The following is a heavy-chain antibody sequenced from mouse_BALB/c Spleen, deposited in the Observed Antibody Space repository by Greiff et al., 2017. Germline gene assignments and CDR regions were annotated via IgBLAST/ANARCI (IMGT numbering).Heavy chain of an antibody. CDR1: GYTFTSYY. CDR3: TKRGYYYAMDY. V-gene: IGHV1S81*02. CDR2: INPSNGGT. Sequence: VQLQQSGAELVKPGASVKLSCKASGYTFTSYYMYWVKQRPGQGLEWIGEINPSNGGTNFNEKFKSKATLTVDKSSSTAYMQLSSLTSEDSAVYYCTKRGYYYAMDYWGQGTSVTVSS. J-gene: IGHJ4*01.